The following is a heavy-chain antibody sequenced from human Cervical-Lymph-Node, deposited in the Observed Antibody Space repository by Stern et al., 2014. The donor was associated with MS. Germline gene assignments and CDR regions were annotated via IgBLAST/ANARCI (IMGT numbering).Heavy chain of an antibody. Sequence: QLQLQESGPGLVKPSETLSLTCTVSGSSINYYAWSWVRQPPGKGLEWIGDGHESGSTNYNPSLKSRVTISVDTSKNQFSLNLDSVTAADTAIYYCARRLRFGDYDYWGQGTLVTVSS. CDR3: ARRLRFGDYDY. CDR2: GHESGST. CDR1: GSSINYYA. D-gene: IGHD4-17*01. V-gene: IGHV4-59*01. J-gene: IGHJ4*01.